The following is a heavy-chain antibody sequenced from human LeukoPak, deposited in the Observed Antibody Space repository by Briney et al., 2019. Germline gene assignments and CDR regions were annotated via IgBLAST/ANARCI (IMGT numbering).Heavy chain of an antibody. J-gene: IGHJ4*02. CDR2: IKQDGSEK. CDR1: GFTFSSYE. CDR3: ARSWSSGWYYFDY. V-gene: IGHV3-7*01. D-gene: IGHD6-19*01. Sequence: GGSLRLSCAASGFTFSSYEMNWVRQAPGKGLEWVANIKQDGSEKYYVDSVKGRFTISRDNAKNSLYLQMNSLRAEDTAVYYCARSWSSGWYYFDYWGQGTLVTVSS.